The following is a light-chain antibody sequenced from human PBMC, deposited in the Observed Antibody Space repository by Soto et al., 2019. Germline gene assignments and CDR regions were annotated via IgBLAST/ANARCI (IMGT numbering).Light chain of an antibody. V-gene: IGKV3-11*01. CDR1: QSVGSY. J-gene: IGKJ4*01. CDR3: QQRSNWPLT. Sequence: EIVLTQSPATLSLSPGERATLSCRASQSVGSYLAWYQQKPGQAPRLLIYEASNRATGIPARFSGSGSATDFTLTISSLEPEDFAVYYCQQRSNWPLTFGGGTKVEIK. CDR2: EAS.